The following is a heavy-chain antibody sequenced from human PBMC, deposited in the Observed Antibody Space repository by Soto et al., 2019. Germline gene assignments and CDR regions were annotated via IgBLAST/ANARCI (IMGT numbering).Heavy chain of an antibody. V-gene: IGHV3-48*02. Sequence: EVQLVESGGGLVLPGGSLRLSCAASGFTFSGYSMKWVRQAPGKGLECVSYIASTSWNIYYADTVKGRFTISRHNAKNSLYLQMNCLRYEDAAVYYCARGPSAAAPLSDWYFDLWGRGTLVTVSS. CDR1: GFTFSGYS. D-gene: IGHD2-2*01. J-gene: IGHJ2*01. CDR3: ARGPSAAAPLSDWYFDL. CDR2: IASTSWNI.